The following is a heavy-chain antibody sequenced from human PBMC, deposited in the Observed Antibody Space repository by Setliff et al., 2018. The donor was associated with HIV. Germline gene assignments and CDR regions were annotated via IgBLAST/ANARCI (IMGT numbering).Heavy chain of an antibody. J-gene: IGHJ4*02. CDR2: INHSGSA. CDR1: GRSFSGYY. Sequence: SETLSLTCAVYGRSFSGYYWNWIRQSPGKGLEWIGEINHSGSAIYNPSLSSRVIISVDRSKNQLSLKMNSVTAADTAVYYCVRVPDFWGQGILVTVSS. CDR3: VRVPDF. V-gene: IGHV4-34*01.